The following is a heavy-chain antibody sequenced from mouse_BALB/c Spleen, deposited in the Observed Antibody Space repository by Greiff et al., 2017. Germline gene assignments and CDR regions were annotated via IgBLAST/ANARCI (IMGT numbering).Heavy chain of an antibody. Sequence: EVQVVESGGGLVQPGGSRKLSCAASGFTFSSFGMHWVRQAPEKGLEWVAYISSGSSTIYYADTVKGRFTISRDNPKNTLFLQMTSLRSQDTAMYDGARSSTDLATLCADWGQGSLGTVSA. J-gene: IGHJ3*01. D-gene: IGHD3-2*01. CDR2: ISSGSSTI. V-gene: IGHV5-17*02. CDR3: ARSSTDLATLCAD. CDR1: GFTFSSFG.